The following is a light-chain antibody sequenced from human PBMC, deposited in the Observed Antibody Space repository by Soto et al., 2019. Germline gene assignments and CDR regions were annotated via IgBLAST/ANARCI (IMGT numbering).Light chain of an antibody. J-gene: IGKJ1*01. V-gene: IGKV3D-20*02. CDR3: QQRSNWSPT. CDR2: GAS. Sequence: EIVLTQSPGTLSLSPGERATLSCRASQSVSSSYLAWYQQKPGQAPRLLIYGASSRATGIPDRFSGSGSGTDFTLTISSLEPEDFAVYYCQQRSNWSPTFGQGTKVDIK. CDR1: QSVSSSY.